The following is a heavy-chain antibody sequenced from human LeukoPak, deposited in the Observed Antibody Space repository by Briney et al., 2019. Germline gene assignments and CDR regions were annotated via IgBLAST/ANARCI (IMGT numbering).Heavy chain of an antibody. CDR1: GGSISSSSYY. Sequence: SETLSLTCTVSGGSISSSSYYWGWIRQPPGKGLGWIGSIYYSGSTYYNPSLKSRVTISVDTSKNQFSLKLSSVTAADTAVYYCARQLTYYYDSSGYYFFDYWGQGTLVTVSS. CDR2: IYYSGST. CDR3: ARQLTYYYDSSGYYFFDY. V-gene: IGHV4-39*01. J-gene: IGHJ4*02. D-gene: IGHD3-22*01.